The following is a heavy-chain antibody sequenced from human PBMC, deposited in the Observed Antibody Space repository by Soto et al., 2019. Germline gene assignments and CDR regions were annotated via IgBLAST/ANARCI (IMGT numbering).Heavy chain of an antibody. CDR2: INPSGGST. Sequence: SVKVSCKEYGYTFTSYYMHWVRQAPGQGLEWMGIINPSGGSTSYAQKFQGRVTMTRDTSTSTVYMELSSLRSEDTAVYYCARSGTMVRGVPYFDYWGQGTLVTVSS. D-gene: IGHD3-10*01. V-gene: IGHV1-46*01. J-gene: IGHJ4*02. CDR3: ARSGTMVRGVPYFDY. CDR1: GYTFTSYY.